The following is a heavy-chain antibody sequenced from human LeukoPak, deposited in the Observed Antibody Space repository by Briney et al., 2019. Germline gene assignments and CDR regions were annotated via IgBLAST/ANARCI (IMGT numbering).Heavy chain of an antibody. CDR1: GGSISSGGYY. D-gene: IGHD5-24*01. CDR3: AREEMATSNWFDP. J-gene: IGHJ5*02. CDR2: VYYSGST. Sequence: SQTLSLTCTVSGGSISSGGYYWSWIRQHPGKGLEWIGYVYYSGSTYYNPSLKSRVTISVDTSKNQFSLNLSSVTAADTAVYYCAREEMATSNWFDPWGQGTLVTVSS. V-gene: IGHV4-31*03.